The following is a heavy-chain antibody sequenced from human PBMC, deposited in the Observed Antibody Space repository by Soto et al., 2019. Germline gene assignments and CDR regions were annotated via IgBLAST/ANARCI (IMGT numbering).Heavy chain of an antibody. V-gene: IGHV4-39*01. CDR1: GGSISDDTYY. CDR3: ARLQCGSPNCVPLDP. D-gene: IGHD2-2*01. Sequence: QLQLQESGPGLVKPSETLSLTCTVSGGSISDDTYYWVWIRQPPGKGLECIGSIYYSGSTSYNPSLKSRVTMSVDMSKEKLTLRLSSVTAADTAVYYCARLQCGSPNCVPLDPWCQGTLVTVSS. J-gene: IGHJ5*02. CDR2: IYYSGST.